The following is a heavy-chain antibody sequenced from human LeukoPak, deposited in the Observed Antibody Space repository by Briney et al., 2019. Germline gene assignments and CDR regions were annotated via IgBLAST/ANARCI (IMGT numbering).Heavy chain of an antibody. V-gene: IGHV1-69*06. CDR2: ITPLYAPP. CDR3: ARAKDYYDSNWYYFDY. J-gene: IGHJ4*02. CDR1: GDSFSSYA. Sequence: SVKVSCKPSGDSFSSYAFSWVRQAPGQGLEWMGGITPLYAPPNYAQKFQGRVTITADKSTSTMYMELSSLKSEDTAVYYCARAKDYYDSNWYYFDYWGQGTLVTVSS. D-gene: IGHD3-22*01.